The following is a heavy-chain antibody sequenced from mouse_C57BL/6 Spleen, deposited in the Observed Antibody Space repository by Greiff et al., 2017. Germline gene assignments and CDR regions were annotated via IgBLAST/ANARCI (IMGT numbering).Heavy chain of an antibody. CDR3: ARGGLHYYGSSPFAY. V-gene: IGHV1-18*01. CDR1: GYTFTDYN. J-gene: IGHJ3*01. D-gene: IGHD1-1*01. CDR2: INPNNGGT. Sequence: LMEPGASVKIPCKASGYTFTDYNMDWVKQSHGKSLEWIGDINPNNGGTIYNQKFKGKATLTVDKSSSTAYMELRSLTSEDTAVYYCARGGLHYYGSSPFAYWGQGTLVTVSA.